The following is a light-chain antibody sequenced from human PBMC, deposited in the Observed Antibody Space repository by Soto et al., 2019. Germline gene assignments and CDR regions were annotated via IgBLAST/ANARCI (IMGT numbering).Light chain of an antibody. CDR3: QQYNNWPPIT. CDR1: QSVSSN. V-gene: IGKV3-15*01. Sequence: EIVMTQSPATLSVSPGERATLSCSASQSVSSNLAWYQQKPGQAPRLLIYGASTRTTGIPARFSGSGSGTEFTLTISNLQSEDFAVYYCQQYNNWPPITFGQGTKLEIK. J-gene: IGKJ2*01. CDR2: GAS.